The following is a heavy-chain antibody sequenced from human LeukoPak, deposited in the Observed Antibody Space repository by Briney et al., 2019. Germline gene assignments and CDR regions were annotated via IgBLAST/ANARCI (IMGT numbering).Heavy chain of an antibody. CDR3: AKDRGITMVRGANPDP. J-gene: IGHJ5*02. CDR2: ISYDGSNK. CDR1: GFTFSSYA. Sequence: GGSLRLSCAASGFTFSSYAMHWVRQAPGKGLEWVAVISYDGSNKYYADSVKGRFTISRDNSKNTLYLQMNSLRAEDTAVYYCAKDRGITMVRGANPDPWGQGTLVTVSS. D-gene: IGHD3-10*01. V-gene: IGHV3-30*04.